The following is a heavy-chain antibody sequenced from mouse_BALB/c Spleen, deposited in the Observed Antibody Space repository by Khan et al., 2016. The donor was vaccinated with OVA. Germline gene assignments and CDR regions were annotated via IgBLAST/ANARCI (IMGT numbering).Heavy chain of an antibody. CDR2: ISSAATYT. D-gene: IGHD2-1*01. Sequence: EVQLVESGGVLLEPGGSLKLSCAASGFTFSSFVMSWVRQTPEKRLEWVATISSAATYTYYPDSVKGRFTISRDNAKNTLYLQMNSLRSDDMAIYYCANGNYGWFAYWGQGTLVTVST. V-gene: IGHV5-9-3*01. CDR1: GFTFSSFV. J-gene: IGHJ3*01. CDR3: ANGNYGWFAY.